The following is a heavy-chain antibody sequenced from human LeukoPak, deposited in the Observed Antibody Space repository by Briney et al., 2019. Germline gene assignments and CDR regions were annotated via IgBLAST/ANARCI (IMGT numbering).Heavy chain of an antibody. CDR3: ARDQYDTWSRRGNFDS. J-gene: IGHJ4*02. CDR2: ISYDGSNK. V-gene: IGHV3-30*03. Sequence: GGSLRLSCAASGFTFSSYGMHWVRQAPGKGLEWVAVISYDGSNKYYADSVKGRFTISRDNTKNSLYPQMNSLRVEDTAVFYCARDQYDTWSRRGNFDSWGQGTLVIVSS. D-gene: IGHD3-3*01. CDR1: GFTFSSYG.